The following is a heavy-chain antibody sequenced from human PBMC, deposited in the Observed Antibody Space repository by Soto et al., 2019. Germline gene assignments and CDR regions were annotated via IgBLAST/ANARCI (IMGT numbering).Heavy chain of an antibody. Sequence: PGGSLRLSCAASGFTFSSYCIHWVRQAPGKGLVWVSRINSDGSSTSYADSVEGRFTISRDNAKNTLYLQMNSLRAEDTAVYYCARGVVATISDYYYYMDVWGKGTTVTVSS. CDR2: INSDGSST. D-gene: IGHD5-12*01. V-gene: IGHV3-74*01. J-gene: IGHJ6*03. CDR3: ARGVVATISDYYYYMDV. CDR1: GFTFSSYC.